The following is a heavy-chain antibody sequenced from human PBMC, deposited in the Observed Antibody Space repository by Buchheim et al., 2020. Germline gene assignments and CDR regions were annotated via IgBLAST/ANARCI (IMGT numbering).Heavy chain of an antibody. CDR2: ISYDGSDK. V-gene: IGHV3-30*18. CDR3: AKDYRLPDY. Sequence: QVQLVESGGGVVQPGRSLRLSCAASGFTFSSYGLHWVRQAPGKGLEWVAVISYDGSDKYYADSVKGRFTISRDNSKNTLYLHMNSLRAEDTAVYYCAKDYRLPDYWGQGTL. D-gene: IGHD3-16*02. J-gene: IGHJ4*02. CDR1: GFTFSSYG.